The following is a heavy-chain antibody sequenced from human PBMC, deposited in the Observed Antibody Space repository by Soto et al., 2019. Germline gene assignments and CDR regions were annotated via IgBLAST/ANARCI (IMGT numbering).Heavy chain of an antibody. Sequence: QVQLVQSGAEVKKPGASVKVSCKASGYTFSSYGISWVRQAPGQGLEWMGWISAYNGHTNNAQKHQGRVTMATDTSTSTADMELRSLSAGGAAVYYCARDIYGDAGYWGQGTLVTVSS. CDR3: ARDIYGDAGY. CDR2: ISAYNGHT. CDR1: GYTFSSYG. V-gene: IGHV1-18*01. J-gene: IGHJ4*02. D-gene: IGHD4-17*01.